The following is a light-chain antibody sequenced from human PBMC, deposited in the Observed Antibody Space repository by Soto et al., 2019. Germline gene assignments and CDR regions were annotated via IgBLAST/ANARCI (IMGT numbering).Light chain of an antibody. CDR1: QSISSC. Sequence: VTTRSPARLSVSRDKRATLYCGASQSISSCLVWYRQKPGQAPRLLIYAASNRPTGVPDRFSGSGSGTVFTLTISSLQSEDFAAYYCQQYLVWPRTFGQGTKVDIK. CDR3: QQYLVWPRT. V-gene: IGKV3-15*01. CDR2: AAS. J-gene: IGKJ1*01.